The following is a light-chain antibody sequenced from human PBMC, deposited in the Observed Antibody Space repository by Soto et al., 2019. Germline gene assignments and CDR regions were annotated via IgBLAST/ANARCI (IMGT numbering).Light chain of an antibody. CDR2: DAS. J-gene: IGKJ5*01. Sequence: EIVMTQSPATLSLSPGERATLSCRASQSVSSYLAWYQQKPGQAPRLLIYDASNRATGIPARFSGSGSGTDFTLTISSLEPEDFATYYCQQAGSFPITFGQGTRLEIK. V-gene: IGKV3-11*01. CDR1: QSVSSY. CDR3: QQAGSFPIT.